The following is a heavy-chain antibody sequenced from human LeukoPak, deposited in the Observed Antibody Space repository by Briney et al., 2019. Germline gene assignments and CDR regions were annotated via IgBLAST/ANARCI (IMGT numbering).Heavy chain of an antibody. J-gene: IGHJ4*02. V-gene: IGHV3-9*01. Sequence: GGSLRLSCAASGFTFDDYAMHWVRQAPGKGLEWVSGVSWNSGSIGYADSVKGRFTISRDNAKNSLYLQMNSLRAEDTALYYCAKDSGPAALRPPDYWGQGTLVTVSS. CDR2: VSWNSGSI. D-gene: IGHD2-2*02. CDR3: AKDSGPAALRPPDY. CDR1: GFTFDDYA.